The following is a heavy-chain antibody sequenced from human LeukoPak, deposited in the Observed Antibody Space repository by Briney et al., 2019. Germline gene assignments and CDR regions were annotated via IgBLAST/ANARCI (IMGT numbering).Heavy chain of an antibody. J-gene: IGHJ5*02. CDR3: ARAWIQPGWFDP. Sequence: SETLSLTCTVSGVSISSYYWSWLRQPPGKGLEWIGYIYYSGSTNYNPSLKSRVTISVDTSKNQFSLKLSSVTAADTAVYYCARAWIQPGWFDPWGQGTLVTVSS. V-gene: IGHV4-59*01. CDR2: IYYSGST. CDR1: GVSISSYY. D-gene: IGHD5-18*01.